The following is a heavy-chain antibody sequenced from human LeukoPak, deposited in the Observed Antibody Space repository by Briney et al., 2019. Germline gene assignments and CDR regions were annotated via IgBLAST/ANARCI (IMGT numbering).Heavy chain of an antibody. J-gene: IGHJ5*02. D-gene: IGHD3-10*01. CDR1: GFTFRSYE. CDR2: ISYDGSNK. Sequence: PRGSLRLSCTASGFTFRSYEMNWVRQAPGKGLEWVSDISYDGSNKYYADSVKGRFTISRGNSKNTLYLQMNSLRAEDTAVYYCAKDYYGSGATPEAWGQGTLVTISS. V-gene: IGHV3-30*18. CDR3: AKDYYGSGATPEA.